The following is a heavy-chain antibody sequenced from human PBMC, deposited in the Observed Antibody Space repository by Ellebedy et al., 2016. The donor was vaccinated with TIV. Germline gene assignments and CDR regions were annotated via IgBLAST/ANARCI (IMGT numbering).Heavy chain of an antibody. V-gene: IGHV3-64D*06. Sequence: GESLKISXAASGFTFSSYAMSWVRQAPGKGLEWVSAISSNGGSTYYADSVKGRFTISRDNSKNTLYLQMSSLRAEDTAVYYCVKWKYHRSYYYYYGMDVWGQGTTVTVSS. D-gene: IGHD2-2*01. CDR3: VKWKYHRSYYYYYGMDV. CDR2: ISSNGGST. J-gene: IGHJ6*02. CDR1: GFTFSSYA.